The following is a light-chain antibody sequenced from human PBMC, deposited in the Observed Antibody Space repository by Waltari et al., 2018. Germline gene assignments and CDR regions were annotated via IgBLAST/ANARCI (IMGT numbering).Light chain of an antibody. CDR1: QSLFYSSNNKNY. CDR3: QQYYNSRRA. V-gene: IGKV4-1*01. Sequence: DIVLTQSPDSLAVSLGERATINCKSSQSLFYSSNNKNYLAWFQQKVGQPPKVLMYWASTRESGVPDRFSGSGSGTDFTLTISSLQAEDVAVYYCQQYYNSRRAFGQGTKVEIK. J-gene: IGKJ1*01. CDR2: WAS.